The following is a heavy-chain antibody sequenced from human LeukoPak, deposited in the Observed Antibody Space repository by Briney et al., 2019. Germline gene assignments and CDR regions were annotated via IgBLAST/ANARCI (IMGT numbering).Heavy chain of an antibody. D-gene: IGHD3-3*01. V-gene: IGHV4-59*12. Sequence: PSETLSLTCTVSGGSISSYYWSWIRQPPGKGLEWIGYIYYSGSTNYNPSLKSRVTMSVDTSKNQFSLKLSSVTAADTAVYYCARGPPRNVLRFLENNWFDPWGQGTLVTVSS. CDR2: IYYSGST. J-gene: IGHJ5*02. CDR3: ARGPPRNVLRFLENNWFDP. CDR1: GGSISSYY.